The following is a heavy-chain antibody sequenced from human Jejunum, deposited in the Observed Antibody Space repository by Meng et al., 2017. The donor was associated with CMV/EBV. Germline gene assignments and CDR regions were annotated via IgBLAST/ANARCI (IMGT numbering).Heavy chain of an antibody. V-gene: IGHV4-4*02. J-gene: IGHJ4*02. D-gene: IGHD1-26*01. CDR2: IHHDEGN. CDR3: ARDPYSGTYSVDY. Sequence: ASGGSISSTEGWDWVRQPPGKGLEWIGEIHHDEGNNYNPSLKSRVTISIDKSKNQFSLNLTSVTAADTAVYYCARDPYSGTYSVDYWGQGTLVTVSS. CDR1: GGSISSTEG.